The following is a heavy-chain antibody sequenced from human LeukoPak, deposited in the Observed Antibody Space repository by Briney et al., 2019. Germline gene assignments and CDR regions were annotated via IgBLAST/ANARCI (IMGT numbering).Heavy chain of an antibody. V-gene: IGHV3-30*18. J-gene: IGHJ4*02. D-gene: IGHD3-22*01. CDR1: GFTFSSYG. CDR2: ISYDGSNK. CDR3: AKEDYDSSGYYYYRFDY. Sequence: GRSLRLSCAASGFTFSSYGMHWVRQAPGKGLEWVAVISYDGSNKHYADSVKGRFTISRDNSKNTLYLQMNSLRAEDTAVYYCAKEDYDSSGYYYYRFDYWGQGTLVTVSS.